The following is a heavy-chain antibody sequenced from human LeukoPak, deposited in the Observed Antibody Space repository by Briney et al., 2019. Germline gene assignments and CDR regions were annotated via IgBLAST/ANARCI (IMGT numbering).Heavy chain of an antibody. D-gene: IGHD3-22*01. Sequence: GGSLRLSCAASGFTLDDYAMHWVRQAPGKGLEWVSGISWNSVNIGYADPVKGRFTISRDNAKNSLYLQMNSLRAGDMALYYCAKGTMIVVAVGDYFDYWGQGTLVTVSS. CDR2: ISWNSVNI. CDR3: AKGTMIVVAVGDYFDY. J-gene: IGHJ4*02. CDR1: GFTLDDYA. V-gene: IGHV3-9*03.